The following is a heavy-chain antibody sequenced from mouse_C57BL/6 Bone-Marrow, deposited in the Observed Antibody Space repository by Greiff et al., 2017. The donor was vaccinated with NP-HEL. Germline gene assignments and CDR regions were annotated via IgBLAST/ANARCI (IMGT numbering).Heavy chain of an antibody. Sequence: QVQLKQSGPELVKPGASVKISCKASGYAFSSSWMNWVKQRPGKGLEWIGRIYPGDGDTNYNGKFKGKATLTADKSSSTAYMQLSSLTSEDSAVYFCARDFIITTVVAHWYFDVWGTGTTVTVSS. J-gene: IGHJ1*03. CDR3: ARDFIITTVVAHWYFDV. CDR1: GYAFSSSW. D-gene: IGHD1-1*01. V-gene: IGHV1-82*01. CDR2: IYPGDGDT.